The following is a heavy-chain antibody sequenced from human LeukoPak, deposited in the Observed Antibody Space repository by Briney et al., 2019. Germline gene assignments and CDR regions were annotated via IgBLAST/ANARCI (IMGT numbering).Heavy chain of an antibody. Sequence: GGSLRLSCAASGFTFSSYEMNWVRQAPGKGLEGVSYISSSGSTIYYADSVKGRFTISRDNAKNSLYLQMNSLRAEDTAVYYCASRITMVRGGGFDPWGQGTLVTVSS. J-gene: IGHJ5*02. V-gene: IGHV3-48*03. D-gene: IGHD3-10*01. CDR1: GFTFSSYE. CDR3: ASRITMVRGGGFDP. CDR2: ISSSGSTI.